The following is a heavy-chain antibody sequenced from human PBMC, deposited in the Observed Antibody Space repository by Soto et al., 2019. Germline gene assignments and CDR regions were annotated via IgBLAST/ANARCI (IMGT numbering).Heavy chain of an antibody. CDR2: IYPGDSDT. Sequence: GESLKISCKGSGYRFSSYWIAWVRQTPGKGLEWMGIIYPGDSDTRYSPSFEGQVTISADKSNSTAYLQWSSLKASDTAMYYCARQGSNGAYYYYGMDVWGQGTTVTSP. CDR3: ARQGSNGAYYYYGMDV. J-gene: IGHJ6*02. CDR1: GYRFSSYW. D-gene: IGHD3-16*01. V-gene: IGHV5-51*01.